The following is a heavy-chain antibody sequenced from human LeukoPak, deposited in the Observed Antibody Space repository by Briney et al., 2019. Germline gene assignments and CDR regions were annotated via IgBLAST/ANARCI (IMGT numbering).Heavy chain of an antibody. D-gene: IGHD1-26*01. V-gene: IGHV1-46*02. Sequence: ASVKVSCKASGYTFNIYYMHWVRQAPGQGLEWMGIINPSGDSTTYAQKYQGRVAMTTDTSTSTAYMELRSLRSDDTAVYYCARARYLTGSRDDAFDIWGQGTVVTVSS. CDR1: GYTFNIYY. CDR3: ARARYLTGSRDDAFDI. CDR2: INPSGDST. J-gene: IGHJ3*02.